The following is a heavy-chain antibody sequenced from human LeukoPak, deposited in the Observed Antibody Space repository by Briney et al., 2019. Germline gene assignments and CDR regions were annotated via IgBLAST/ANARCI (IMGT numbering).Heavy chain of an antibody. V-gene: IGHV3-48*01. CDR3: ARTSATIIDY. Sequence: PGGSLRLSCAASGFTFSSYSMNWVRQAPGKGLEWVSYISSSSSTIYYADSVKGRFTISRDNAKNSLYLQMNSLRAEDTAVYHCARTSATIIDYWGQGTLATVSS. J-gene: IGHJ4*02. CDR2: ISSSSSTI. CDR1: GFTFSSYS. D-gene: IGHD5-24*01.